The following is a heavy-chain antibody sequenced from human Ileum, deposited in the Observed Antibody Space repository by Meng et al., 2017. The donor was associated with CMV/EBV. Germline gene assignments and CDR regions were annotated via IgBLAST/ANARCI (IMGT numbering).Heavy chain of an antibody. J-gene: IGHJ4*02. D-gene: IGHD1-26*01. V-gene: IGHV3-23*03. CDR1: GFTFSNYA. CDR3: ARISGTYQFDY. CDR2: IYNVHSST. Sequence: GGSLRLSCAASGFTFSNYAMSWVRQAPGKGLEWVSLIYNVHSSTYYADSVKGRFTLSRDNSKNTLSLQKDSLRAEDTAIYYCARISGTYQFDYWGQGTRVTVFS.